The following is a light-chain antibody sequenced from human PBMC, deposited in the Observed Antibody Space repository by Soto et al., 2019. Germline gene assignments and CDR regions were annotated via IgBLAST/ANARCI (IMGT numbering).Light chain of an antibody. CDR1: QSVSSN. Sequence: EIVMTQSPSTLSVSPGERATLSCRASQSVSSNLAWYQQKPGQAPRLLIYGASTRATGIPASFSGSGSGTDFTLTISSLEPEDFAVYYCQQRSNWITFGQGTRLEIK. CDR2: GAS. J-gene: IGKJ5*01. CDR3: QQRSNWIT. V-gene: IGKV3-11*01.